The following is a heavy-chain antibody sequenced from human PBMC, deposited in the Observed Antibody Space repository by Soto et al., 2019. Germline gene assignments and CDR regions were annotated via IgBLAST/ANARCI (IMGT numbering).Heavy chain of an antibody. Sequence: PGGSLRLSCAASGFTFSSYWMSWVRQAPGKGLEWVANIKQDGSEKYYVDSVKGRFTISRDNAKNSLYLQMNSLRAEDTAVYYCARDVLGYCISTSCYFNYYYGMDVWGQGTTVTVSS. CDR1: GFTFSSYW. CDR2: IKQDGSEK. V-gene: IGHV3-7*01. J-gene: IGHJ6*02. CDR3: ARDVLGYCISTSCYFNYYYGMDV. D-gene: IGHD2-2*01.